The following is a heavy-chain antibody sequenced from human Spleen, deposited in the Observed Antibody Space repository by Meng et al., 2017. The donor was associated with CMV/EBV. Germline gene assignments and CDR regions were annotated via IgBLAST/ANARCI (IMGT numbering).Heavy chain of an antibody. J-gene: IGHJ4*02. CDR2: IYYSGST. Sequence: QGQLQESGPGLVKPSQTLSLTCTVSGGSISSGDYYWSWIRQPPGKGLEWIGSIYYSGSTYYNPSLKSRVTISVDTSKNQFSLKLSSVTAADTAVYYCARAKGWSTAAPPDYWGQGTLVTVSS. CDR3: ARAKGWSTAAPPDY. CDR1: GGSISSGDYY. D-gene: IGHD6-6*01. V-gene: IGHV4-30-4*08.